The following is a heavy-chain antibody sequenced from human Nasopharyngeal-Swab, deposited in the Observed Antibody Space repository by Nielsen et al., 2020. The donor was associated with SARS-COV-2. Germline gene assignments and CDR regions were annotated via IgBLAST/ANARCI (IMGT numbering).Heavy chain of an antibody. V-gene: IGHV3-69-1*01. Sequence: WIRQPPGKGLEWVSSISSSSTIYYADSVKGRFTISRDNAKNSLYLQMNSLRAEDTAVYYCASNPAMVRAVKDYWGQGTLVTAPQ. J-gene: IGHJ4*02. CDR3: ASNPAMVRAVKDY. D-gene: IGHD3-10*01. CDR2: ISSSSTI.